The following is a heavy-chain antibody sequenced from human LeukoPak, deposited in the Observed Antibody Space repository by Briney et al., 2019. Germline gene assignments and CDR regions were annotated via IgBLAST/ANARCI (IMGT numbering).Heavy chain of an antibody. CDR3: ARENFHDFSGLDY. Sequence: SETLSLTCTVSGGSISSGGYYWSWIRQHPGKGLEWIGYIYYSGSTYYNPSLKSRVVISVDTSKNQFSLNLSSVTAADTAVYYCARENFHDFSGLDYWGQGTLVTVPS. V-gene: IGHV4-31*03. J-gene: IGHJ4*02. D-gene: IGHD3/OR15-3a*01. CDR1: GGSISSGGYY. CDR2: IYYSGST.